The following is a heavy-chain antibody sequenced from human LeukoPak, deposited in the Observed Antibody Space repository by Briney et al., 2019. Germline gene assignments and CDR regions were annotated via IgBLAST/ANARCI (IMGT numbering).Heavy chain of an antibody. CDR1: GFTLSSYS. CDR2: ISSSSSYI. CDR3: ARDATRPGIAAAGEIDY. V-gene: IGHV3-21*01. J-gene: IGHJ4*02. D-gene: IGHD6-13*01. Sequence: GGSLRLSCAASGFTLSSYSMNWVRQAPGKGLEWVSSISSSSSYIYYADSVKGRFTISRDNAKNSLYLQMNSLRAEDTAVYYCARDATRPGIAAAGEIDYWGQGTLVTVSS.